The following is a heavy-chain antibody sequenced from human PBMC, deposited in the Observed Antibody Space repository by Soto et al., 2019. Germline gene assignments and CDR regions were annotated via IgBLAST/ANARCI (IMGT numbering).Heavy chain of an antibody. V-gene: IGHV3-23*01. D-gene: IGHD6-19*01. J-gene: IGHJ4*02. CDR1: GFTFSYYA. CDR3: ANDATRSDGWYYFDY. CDR2: LSDSGGTT. Sequence: GGSLRLSCAASGFTFSYYAMGWVRQAPGKGLEWVSVLSDSGGTTYYADSVKGRFTISRDNSKNALYLQMSSLRAEDTAIYYCANDATRSDGWYYFDYWGQGTLVTVSS.